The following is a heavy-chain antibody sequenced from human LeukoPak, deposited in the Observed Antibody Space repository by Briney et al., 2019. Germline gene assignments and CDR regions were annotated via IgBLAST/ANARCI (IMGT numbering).Heavy chain of an antibody. Sequence: SETLSLTYTVSGGSISSYYWSWIRQPPGKGLEWIGYIYYSGSTNYNPSLKSRVTISVDTSKNQFSLKLSSVTAADTAVYYCARVSGMGDSSGWYGTMTYYYYYGMDVWGQGTTVTVSS. CDR1: GGSISSYY. V-gene: IGHV4-59*01. J-gene: IGHJ6*02. CDR2: IYYSGST. D-gene: IGHD6-19*01. CDR3: ARVSGMGDSSGWYGTMTYYYYYGMDV.